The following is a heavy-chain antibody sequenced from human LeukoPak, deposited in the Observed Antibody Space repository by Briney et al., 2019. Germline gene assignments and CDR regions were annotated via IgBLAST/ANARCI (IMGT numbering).Heavy chain of an antibody. J-gene: IGHJ6*02. CDR1: GYTLIELS. D-gene: IGHD5-18*01. CDR3: ATIPHTSMGYYYGMDV. V-gene: IGHV1-24*01. Sequence: ASVKVSCKVSGYTLIELSMHWVRQAPGKGLEWMGGFDPEDGETIYAQKFQGRVTMTEDTSTDTAYMELSSLRSEDTAVYYCATIPHTSMGYYYGMDVWGQGATVTVSS. CDR2: FDPEDGET.